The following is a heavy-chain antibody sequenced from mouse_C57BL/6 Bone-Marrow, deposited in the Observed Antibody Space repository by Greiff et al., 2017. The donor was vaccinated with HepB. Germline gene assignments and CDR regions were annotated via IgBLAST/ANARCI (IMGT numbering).Heavy chain of an antibody. Sequence: EVMLVESGGGLVKPGGSLKLSCAASGFTFSDYGMHWVRQAPEKGLEWVAYISSGSSTIYYADTVKGRFTISRDNAKNTLFLQMTSLRAEDTAMYYCARGGGNSWFAYWGQGTLVTVSA. J-gene: IGHJ3*01. CDR3: ARGGGNSWFAY. D-gene: IGHD2-1*01. CDR2: ISSGSSTI. CDR1: GFTFSDYG. V-gene: IGHV5-17*01.